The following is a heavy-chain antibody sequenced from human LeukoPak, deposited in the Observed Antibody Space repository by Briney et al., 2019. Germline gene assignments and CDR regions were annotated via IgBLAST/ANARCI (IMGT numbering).Heavy chain of an antibody. J-gene: IGHJ6*02. CDR1: GFTFSDYY. CDR3: ASSVSGSSWPPPWGYYYGMDV. Sequence: TGGSLRLSCAASGFTFSDYYMSWIRQAPGKGLEWVSYISSSGSTIYYADSVKGRFTISRDNAKNSLYLQMNSLRAEDTAVYYCASSVSGSSWPPPWGYYYGMDVWGQGTTVTVSS. D-gene: IGHD6-13*01. CDR2: ISSSGSTI. V-gene: IGHV3-11*01.